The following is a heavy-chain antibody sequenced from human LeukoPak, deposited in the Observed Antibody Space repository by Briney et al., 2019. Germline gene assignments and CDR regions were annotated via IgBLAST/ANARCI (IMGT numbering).Heavy chain of an antibody. CDR2: INHSGGT. V-gene: IGHV4-34*01. Sequence: KPSETLSLTCAVYGCSFSDYSWTWIRQPPGKGLEWVEEINHSGGTNPNPSLLSRVIMSVDTAKNQVSLKVTSVTAADTAVYYCARVGYSFSLNDWSRIGLGAYPTKYYYYMDVWGKGTTVTVSS. D-gene: IGHD5-18*01. CDR1: GCSFSDYS. J-gene: IGHJ6*03. CDR3: ARVGYSFSLNDWSRIGLGAYPTKYYYYMDV.